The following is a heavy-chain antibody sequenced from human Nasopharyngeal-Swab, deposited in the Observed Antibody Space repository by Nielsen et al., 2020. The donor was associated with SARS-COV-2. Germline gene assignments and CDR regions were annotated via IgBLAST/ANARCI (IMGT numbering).Heavy chain of an antibody. CDR3: AKEESSYDFWSGYVTNYYYNGMDV. V-gene: IGHV3-23*01. CDR2: ICGGGGGT. D-gene: IGHD3-3*01. Sequence: WIRQPPGKGLEWVSAICGGGGGTSYADSVKGRFTISRDNSKRTLYLQMNSLRAEDTAVYYRAKEESSYDFWSGYVTNYYYNGMDVWGQGTTVTVSS. J-gene: IGHJ6*02.